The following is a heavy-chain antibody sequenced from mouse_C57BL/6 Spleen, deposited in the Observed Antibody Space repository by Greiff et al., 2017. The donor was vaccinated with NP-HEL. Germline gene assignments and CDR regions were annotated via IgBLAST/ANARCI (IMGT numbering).Heavy chain of an antibody. D-gene: IGHD2-3*01. J-gene: IGHJ4*01. V-gene: IGHV1-74*01. CDR3: AIRQDDGYYEGDYYAMDY. CDR2: IHPSDSDT. CDR1: GYTFTSYW. Sequence: QVQLQQPGAELVKPGASVKVSCKASGYTFTSYWMHWVKQRPGQGLEWIGRIHPSDSDTNYNQKFKGKATLTVDKSSSTAYMQLSSLTSEDSAVDSCAIRQDDGYYEGDYYAMDYWGQGTSVTVSS.